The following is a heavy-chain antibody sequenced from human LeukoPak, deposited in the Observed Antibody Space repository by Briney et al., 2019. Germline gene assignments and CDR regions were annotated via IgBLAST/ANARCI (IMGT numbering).Heavy chain of an antibody. CDR3: AAPLTTATTSAYYGMDV. Sequence: ASVKVSCKVSGYTLTELSMHWVRQAPGKGLEWMGGFDPEDGETIYAQKFQGRVTMTEDTSTDTAYMELSSLRSEDTAVYYCAAPLTTATTSAYYGMDVWGQGTTVTVSS. J-gene: IGHJ6*02. CDR1: GYTLTELS. V-gene: IGHV1-24*01. D-gene: IGHD4-17*01. CDR2: FDPEDGET.